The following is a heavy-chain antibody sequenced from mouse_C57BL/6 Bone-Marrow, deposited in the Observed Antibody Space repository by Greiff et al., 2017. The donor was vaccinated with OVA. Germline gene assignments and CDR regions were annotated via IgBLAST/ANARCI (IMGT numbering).Heavy chain of an antibody. J-gene: IGHJ1*03. Sequence: EVQLVESGGDLVKPGGSLKLSCAASGFTFSSYGMSWVRQTPDKRLEWVATISSGGSYTYYPDSVKGRFTISRDNAKNTLYLQMSSLKSEDTAMYYCARRGVLRWYFDVWGTGTTVTVSS. CDR3: ARRGVLRWYFDV. D-gene: IGHD1-1*01. V-gene: IGHV5-6*01. CDR2: ISSGGSYT. CDR1: GFTFSSYG.